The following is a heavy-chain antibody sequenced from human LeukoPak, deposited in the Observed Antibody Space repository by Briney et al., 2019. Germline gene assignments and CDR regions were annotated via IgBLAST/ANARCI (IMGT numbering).Heavy chain of an antibody. J-gene: IGHJ6*02. CDR2: IYYSGST. V-gene: IGHV4-31*03. CDR1: GGSISSGGYY. CDR3: ARTTLRHLGMDV. D-gene: IGHD3-16*01. Sequence: SETLSLTCTVSGGSISSGGYYWSWIRQHPGKGLEWIVYIYYSGSTYYNPSLKSRVTISVDTSKNQFSLKLSSVTAADTAVYYCARTTLRHLGMDVWGQGTTVTVSS.